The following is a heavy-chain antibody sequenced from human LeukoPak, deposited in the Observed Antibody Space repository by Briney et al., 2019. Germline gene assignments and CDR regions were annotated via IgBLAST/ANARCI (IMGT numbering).Heavy chain of an antibody. CDR1: GGSFSGYY. V-gene: IGHV3-11*01. J-gene: IGHJ6*02. Sequence: LSLTCAVYGGSFSGYYMSWIRQAPGKGLEWVSYISSSGSTIYYADSVKGRFTISRDNAKNSLYLQMNSLRAEDTAVYYCARANSIRYYYYYGMDVWGQGTTVTVSS. CDR2: ISSSGSTI. CDR3: ARANSIRYYYYYGMDV. D-gene: IGHD4-4*01.